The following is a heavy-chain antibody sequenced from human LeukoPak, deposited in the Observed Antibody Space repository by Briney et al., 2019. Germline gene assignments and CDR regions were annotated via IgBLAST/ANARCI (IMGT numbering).Heavy chain of an antibody. D-gene: IGHD3-22*01. V-gene: IGHV5-10-1*01. CDR1: XYXFTXYW. J-gene: IGHJ4*02. CDR3: ARHANYYDSSGYDY. Sequence: GESXKXSCXXSXYXFTXYWISWVRQMPGKGLEWMXRIDPSDSYTNYSPSFQGHVTISADKSISTAYLQWSSLKASDTAMYYCARHANYYDSSGYDYWGQGTLVTVSS. CDR2: IDPSDSYT.